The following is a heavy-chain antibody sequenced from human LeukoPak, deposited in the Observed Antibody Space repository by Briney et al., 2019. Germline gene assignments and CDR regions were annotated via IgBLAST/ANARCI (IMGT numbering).Heavy chain of an antibody. D-gene: IGHD2-8*01. CDR3: ARDLGYCTNGICHTRFDY. CDR1: GFTFSSSD. CDR2: ISTDGVGT. V-gene: IGHV3-23*01. J-gene: IGHJ4*02. Sequence: GGSLRLSCAASGFTFSSSDMVWVRQAPGEGLDWVSAISTDGVGTVYADSVKGRFTISRDNSKDTLSLQMNTLRAEDTAVYYCARDLGYCTNGICHTRFDYWGQGTLVAVSS.